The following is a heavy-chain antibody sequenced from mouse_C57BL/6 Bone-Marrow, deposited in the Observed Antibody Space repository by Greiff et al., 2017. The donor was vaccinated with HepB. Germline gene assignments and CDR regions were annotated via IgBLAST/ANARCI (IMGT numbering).Heavy chain of an antibody. CDR1: GYTFTGYW. CDR3: AVPVYYYGSSSPYWYFDV. V-gene: IGHV1-9*01. J-gene: IGHJ1*03. CDR2: ILPGSGST. D-gene: IGHD1-1*01. Sequence: QVQLQQSGAELMKPGASVKLSCKATGYTFTGYWIEWVKQRPGHGLEWIGEILPGSGSTNYNEKFKGKATFTADTSSNTAYMQLSSLTTEDSAIYYCAVPVYYYGSSSPYWYFDVWGTGTTVTVSS.